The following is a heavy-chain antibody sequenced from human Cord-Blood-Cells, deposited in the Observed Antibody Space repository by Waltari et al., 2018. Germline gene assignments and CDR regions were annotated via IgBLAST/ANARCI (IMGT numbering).Heavy chain of an antibody. D-gene: IGHD3-3*01. CDR1: GYTFTSYA. J-gene: IGHJ3*02. Sequence: QVQLVQSGAEVKKPGASVKVSCRASGYTFTSYAMHWVRQAPGQRLEWMGWNNTGNGNTKYSQKFQGRVTITRDTSAKTAYMELSSLRSEDTAVYYWAYDFWSGYYTFDIWGQGTMVTVSS. CDR3: AYDFWSGYYTFDI. CDR2: NNTGNGNT. V-gene: IGHV1-3*04.